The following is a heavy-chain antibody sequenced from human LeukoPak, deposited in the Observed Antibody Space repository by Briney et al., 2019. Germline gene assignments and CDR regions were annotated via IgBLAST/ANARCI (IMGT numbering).Heavy chain of an antibody. Sequence: EASVKVSCKASGYTFTGYYMHWVRQAPGQGLEWMGWINPNSGGTNYAQKFQGRVTMTRDTSISTAYMELSRLRSDDTAVYYCARALLRTIAFDYWGQGTLVTVSS. J-gene: IGHJ4*02. CDR3: ARALLRTIAFDY. CDR1: GYTFTGYY. CDR2: INPNSGGT. D-gene: IGHD2-15*01. V-gene: IGHV1-2*02.